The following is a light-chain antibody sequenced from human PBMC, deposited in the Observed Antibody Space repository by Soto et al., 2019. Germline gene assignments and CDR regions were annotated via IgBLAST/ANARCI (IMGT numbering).Light chain of an antibody. CDR1: SSDVGGYNY. Sequence: QSALTQPASVSGSPGQSITISCTGTSSDVGGYNYVSWYQQHPGKAPKLMIYEVSNRPSGISYRFSGSKSGNTASLTISGLQAEDEADYYCSSHTSSNTVVFGGGTKLTVL. J-gene: IGLJ2*01. V-gene: IGLV2-14*01. CDR3: SSHTSSNTVV. CDR2: EVS.